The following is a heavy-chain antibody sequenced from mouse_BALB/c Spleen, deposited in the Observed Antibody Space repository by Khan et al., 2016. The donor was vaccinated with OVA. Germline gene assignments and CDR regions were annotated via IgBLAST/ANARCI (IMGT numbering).Heavy chain of an antibody. Sequence: EVQLQESGPSLVKPSQTLSLTCSVTGDSITSGYWNWIRKFPGNKLEYMGYISSSDSTFYNPSLKSRLSITRDTSKNQYYLQLNSVTTEDTATEYGARWNYRYDGYLDYWGQGTTLTVSS. D-gene: IGHD2-14*01. CDR3: ARWNYRYDGYLDY. J-gene: IGHJ2*01. CDR1: GDSITSGY. V-gene: IGHV3-8*02. CDR2: ISSSDST.